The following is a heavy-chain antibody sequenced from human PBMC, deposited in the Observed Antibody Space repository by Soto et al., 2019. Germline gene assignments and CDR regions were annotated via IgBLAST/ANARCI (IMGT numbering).Heavy chain of an antibody. V-gene: IGHV1-18*01. CDR1: GYTFTSYG. D-gene: IGHD3-3*01. J-gene: IGHJ6*02. CDR3: AAGNLRFLECLTPYGMDV. CDR2: ISAYNGNA. Sequence: GASVKVSCKASGYTFTSYGISWVRQAPGQGLEWMGWISAYNGNANYAQKLQGRVTMTTDTSTSTAYMEMSSLRSDDTAVFYFAAGNLRFLECLTPYGMDVWGQGTTVTVSS.